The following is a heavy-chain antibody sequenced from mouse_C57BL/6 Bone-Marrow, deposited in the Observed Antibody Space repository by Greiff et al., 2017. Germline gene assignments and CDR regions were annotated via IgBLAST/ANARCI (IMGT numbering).Heavy chain of an antibody. V-gene: IGHV1-18*01. CDR2: INPYDGGT. CDR1: GYTFTDYY. D-gene: IGHD1-1*01. CDR3: ARHGSSYWYYDV. J-gene: IGHJ1*03. Sequence: EVQLQQPGPELVKPGSSVKISCKASGYTFTDYYMDWVKQSPGQCLEWIGDINPYDGGTIYNQKFKGKATLTVDKSSSTAYMELRSLTSEDTAVYYCARHGSSYWYYDVWGTGTTVTVSS.